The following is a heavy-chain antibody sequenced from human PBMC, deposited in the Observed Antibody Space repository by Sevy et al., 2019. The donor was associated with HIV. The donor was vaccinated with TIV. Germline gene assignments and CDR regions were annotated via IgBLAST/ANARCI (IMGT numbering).Heavy chain of an antibody. CDR3: ARWDV. CDR2: IKEDGSDK. V-gene: IGHV3-7*01. CDR1: GSTFSSYW. J-gene: IGHJ6*04. Sequence: GGSLRLSFPASGSTFSSYWMNWVRQAQGKGLEWVANIKEDGSDKYYVDSVKGRFTISRDNAQNSLYLEMNSLRAEDTAVYYCARWDVWGKGTTVTVSS.